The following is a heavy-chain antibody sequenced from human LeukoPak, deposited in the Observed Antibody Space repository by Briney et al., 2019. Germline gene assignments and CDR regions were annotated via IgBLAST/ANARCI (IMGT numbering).Heavy chain of an antibody. Sequence: ASVKVSCKASGYTFTGYYMHWVRQAPGQGLEWMGWINPNSGGTNYAQKFQGRVTMTRDTPISTAYMELSRLRSDDTAVYYCARDLDYGDLGGWFDPWGQGTLVTVSS. J-gene: IGHJ5*02. CDR2: INPNSGGT. CDR1: GYTFTGYY. CDR3: ARDLDYGDLGGWFDP. D-gene: IGHD4-17*01. V-gene: IGHV1-2*02.